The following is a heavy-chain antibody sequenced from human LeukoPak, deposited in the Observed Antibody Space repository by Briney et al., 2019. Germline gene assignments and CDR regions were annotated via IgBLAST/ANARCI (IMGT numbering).Heavy chain of an antibody. Sequence: PGGSLRLSCAASEFTLSRYWMSWVRQAPGKGLEWVANIKQDGSETYYVDSVKGRFTISRDNAENSLYLQMNSLRAEDTAVYYCARVKWLPQFAIDYWGQGTLVTVSS. D-gene: IGHD6-19*01. V-gene: IGHV3-7*05. CDR1: EFTLSRYW. CDR2: IKQDGSET. J-gene: IGHJ4*02. CDR3: ARVKWLPQFAIDY.